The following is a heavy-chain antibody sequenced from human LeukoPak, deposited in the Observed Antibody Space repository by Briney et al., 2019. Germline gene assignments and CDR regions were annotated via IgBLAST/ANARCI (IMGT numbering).Heavy chain of an antibody. D-gene: IGHD6-6*01. CDR2: INPNSGGT. CDR3: ARGGYLYSSSFSDAFGI. CDR1: GYTFTRYY. V-gene: IGHV1-2*02. Sequence: ASVKVSCKASGYTFTRYYMHWVRQAPGQGREWMGWINPNSGGTNYAQKFQGRVTMTRDTSISTAYMELSRLRSDDTAVYYCARGGYLYSSSFSDAFGIWGQGTMVTVSS. J-gene: IGHJ3*02.